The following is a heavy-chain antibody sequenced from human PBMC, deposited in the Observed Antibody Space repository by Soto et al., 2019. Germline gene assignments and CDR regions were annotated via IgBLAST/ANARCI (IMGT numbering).Heavy chain of an antibody. CDR2: IYYSGST. CDR1: GGSISSSSYY. V-gene: IGHV4-39*01. CDR3: ARHPTVGGWYYGMDA. Sequence: LSLTCTVSGGSISSSSYYWGWIRQPPGKGLEWIGSIYYSGSTYYNPSLKSRVTISVDTSKNQFSLKLSSVTAADTAVYYCARHPTVGGWYYGMDAWGQGTTVTVSS. D-gene: IGHD4-17*01. J-gene: IGHJ6*02.